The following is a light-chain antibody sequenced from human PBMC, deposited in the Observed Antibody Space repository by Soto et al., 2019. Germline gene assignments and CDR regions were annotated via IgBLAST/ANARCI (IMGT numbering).Light chain of an antibody. CDR2: GAS. CDR1: QSVSTN. Sequence: EIVMTQSRVTLSVSPGERVTLSCRASQSVSTNLAWYQQKPAQPPRLVIHGASSRASGVPARFSGSGSGTEFTLTISSLQSEDFAVYYCQQYNEWPFTFGPGTNVDIK. V-gene: IGKV3-15*01. J-gene: IGKJ3*01. CDR3: QQYNEWPFT.